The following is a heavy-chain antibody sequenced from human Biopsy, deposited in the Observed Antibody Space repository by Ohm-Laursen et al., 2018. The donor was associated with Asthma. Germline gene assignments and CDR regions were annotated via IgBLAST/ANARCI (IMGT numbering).Heavy chain of an antibody. D-gene: IGHD6-6*01. CDR3: ARAVSSSSYWYFDL. CDR1: GDAMSTSGSY. Sequence: GTLSLTCTVSGDAMSTSGSYWGWIRQSPGKGLEWIGSIYYSGRTYYNPSLESRVTISADTSKNHFSLKVTSVIAADTAVYYCARAVSSSSYWYFDLWGRGDLVTVSS. J-gene: IGHJ2*01. V-gene: IGHV4-39*02. CDR2: IYYSGRT.